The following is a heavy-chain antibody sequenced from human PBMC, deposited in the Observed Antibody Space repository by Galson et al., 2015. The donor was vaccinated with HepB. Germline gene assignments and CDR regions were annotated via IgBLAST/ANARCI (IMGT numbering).Heavy chain of an antibody. CDR2: IYPCDSDT. J-gene: IGHJ6*02. CDR1: GYSFTSYW. V-gene: IGHV5-51*03. CDR3: ARIVVNRPNYGMDV. Sequence: QSGAEVKKPGESLRISCKGSGYSFTSYWIGWVRQMPGEGLECMGCIYPCDSDTRYSPSFQGQVTIPADQSISTACLQWSSLKASETAMYYCARIVVNRPNYGMDVWGQGTTVTVSS. D-gene: IGHD1-26*01.